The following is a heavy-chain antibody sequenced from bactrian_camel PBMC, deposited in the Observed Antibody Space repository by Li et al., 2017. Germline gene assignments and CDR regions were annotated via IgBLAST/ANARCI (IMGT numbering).Heavy chain of an antibody. CDR1: GYTYSDYC. D-gene: IGHD3*01. V-gene: IGHV3S1*01. Sequence: QVQLVESGGGSVQAGGSLRLSCASIGYTYSDYCMGWFRQAPGKEREGVAAIVTLGGTIYYDDSVTGRFTISKGNAKNTLFLQMNSLKPEDTAMYYCAATFTRMTDPLHQISYTSWGQGTQVTVS. CDR3: AATFTRMTDPLHQISYTS. J-gene: IGHJ6*01. CDR2: IVTLGGTI.